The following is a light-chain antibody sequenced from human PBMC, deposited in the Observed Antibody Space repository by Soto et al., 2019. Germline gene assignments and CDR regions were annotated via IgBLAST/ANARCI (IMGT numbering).Light chain of an antibody. CDR3: SSYVAGNTVV. CDR1: SSDIGAYDY. Sequence: QSVLTQPASVSGSPGQSITISCTGTSSDIGAYDYVCWYQQHPGKVPKLLIYEVNNRPSGVSSRFSGSKSGNTASLTISGLQAEDDADYYCSSYVAGNTVVFGGGTKLTVL. CDR2: EVN. J-gene: IGLJ3*02. V-gene: IGLV2-14*01.